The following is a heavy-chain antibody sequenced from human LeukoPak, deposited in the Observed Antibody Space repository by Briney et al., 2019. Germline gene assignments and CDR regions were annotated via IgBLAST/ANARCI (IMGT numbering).Heavy chain of an antibody. CDR1: GFTFSGSA. Sequence: GGSLRLSCAASGFTFSGSAMHWVRQASGKWLEWVGRIRSKANSYATAYAASVKGRFTISRDDSKNTAYLQMNSLKTEDTAVYYCTRHVEYSSSRLDWFDPWGQGTLVTVSS. J-gene: IGHJ5*02. D-gene: IGHD6-6*01. CDR3: TRHVEYSSSRLDWFDP. CDR2: IRSKANSYAT. V-gene: IGHV3-73*01.